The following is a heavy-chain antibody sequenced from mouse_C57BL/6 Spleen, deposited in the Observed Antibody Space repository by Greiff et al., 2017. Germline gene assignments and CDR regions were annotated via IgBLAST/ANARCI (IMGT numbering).Heavy chain of an antibody. Sequence: EVQLQESGPGLAKPSQTLSLTCSVTGYSFTSDYWNWIRKFPGHKLEYMGYISYGGSTYYNPSLKSRISITRDTSKTQYYLQLNSVTTEDTATYYCARTLSSGYLADWGQGTTLTVSS. CDR3: ARTLSSGYLAD. CDR2: ISYGGST. CDR1: GYSFTSDY. D-gene: IGHD3-2*02. J-gene: IGHJ2*01. V-gene: IGHV3-8*01.